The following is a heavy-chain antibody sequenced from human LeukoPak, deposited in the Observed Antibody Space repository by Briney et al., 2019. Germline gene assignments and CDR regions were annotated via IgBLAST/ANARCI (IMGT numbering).Heavy chain of an antibody. CDR1: GFTFDDYA. CDR3: AKDLYGDYGEYYFDY. J-gene: IGHJ4*02. Sequence: PGGSLRLSCAASGFTFDDYAMHWVRQAPGKGLEWVSGISWNSGSIGYADSVKGRFTISRDNAKNSLYLQMNSLRAEDTALYYCAKDLYGDYGEYYFDYWGQGTLVTASS. CDR2: ISWNSGSI. V-gene: IGHV3-9*01. D-gene: IGHD4-17*01.